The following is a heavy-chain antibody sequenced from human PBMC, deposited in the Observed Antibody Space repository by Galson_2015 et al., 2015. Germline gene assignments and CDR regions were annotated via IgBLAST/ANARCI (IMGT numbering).Heavy chain of an antibody. V-gene: IGHV7-4-1*02. CDR1: GYTFTSYA. CDR2: INTNTGNP. CDR3: ARDGERFLEWLFPRGSWFDP. D-gene: IGHD3-3*01. Sequence: SVKVSCKASGYTFTSYAMNWVRQAPGQGLEWMGWINTNTGNPTYAQGFTGRFVFSLDTSVSTAYLQISSLKAEDTAVYYCARDGERFLEWLFPRGSWFDPWGQGTLVTVSS. J-gene: IGHJ5*02.